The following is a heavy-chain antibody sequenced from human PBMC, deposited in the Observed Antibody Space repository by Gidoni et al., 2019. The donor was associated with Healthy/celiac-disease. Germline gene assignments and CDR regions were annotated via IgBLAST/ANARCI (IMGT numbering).Heavy chain of an antibody. J-gene: IGHJ4*02. D-gene: IGHD3-10*01. CDR2: INHSGST. CDR3: ARVLGGLLWFGESFPEYYFDY. V-gene: IGHV4-34*01. Sequence: QVQLQQWGAGLLKPSETLSLTCAVYGGSFSGYYWSWIRQPPGKGLEWIGEINHSGSTNYNPSLKSRVTISVDTSKNQFSLKLSSVTAADTAVYYCARVLGGLLWFGESFPEYYFDYWGQGTLVTVSS. CDR1: GGSFSGYY.